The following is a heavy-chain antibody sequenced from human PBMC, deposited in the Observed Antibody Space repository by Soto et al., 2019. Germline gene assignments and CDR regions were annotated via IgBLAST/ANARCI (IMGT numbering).Heavy chain of an antibody. D-gene: IGHD3-10*01. CDR2: IYYSGST. J-gene: IGHJ4*02. CDR3: ARDSGERLPGNLNFDY. Sequence: QVQLQESGPGLVKPSQTLSLTCTVSGGSISSGGYYWSWIRQHPGKGLEWIGYIYYSGSTYYTPSLKSRVTISVDTSKNQFSLKLSSVTAADTAVYYCARDSGERLPGNLNFDYWGQGTLVTVSS. V-gene: IGHV4-31*03. CDR1: GGSISSGGYY.